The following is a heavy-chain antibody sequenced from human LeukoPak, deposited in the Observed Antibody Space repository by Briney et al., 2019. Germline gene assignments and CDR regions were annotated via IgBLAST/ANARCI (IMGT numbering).Heavy chain of an antibody. Sequence: PSETLSLTCTVSGGSISSSSYYWGWIRQPPGKGLEWIGSIYYSGGTYHNPSLKSRVTISVDTSKNQFSLKLSSVTAADTAVYYCARFLIAAAGTYYFDYWGQGTLVTVSS. V-gene: IGHV4-39*01. CDR1: GGSISSSSYY. D-gene: IGHD6-13*01. CDR3: ARFLIAAAGTYYFDY. CDR2: IYYSGGT. J-gene: IGHJ4*02.